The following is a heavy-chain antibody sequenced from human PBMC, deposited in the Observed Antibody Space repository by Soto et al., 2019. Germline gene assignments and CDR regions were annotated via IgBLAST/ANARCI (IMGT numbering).Heavy chain of an antibody. J-gene: IGHJ4*02. V-gene: IGHV3-64D*06. CDR3: VKDRWIDS. Sequence: GGSLRLSCSASGFTFSDYAMHWVRQAPGKGLQYVSSISSDGRPTYYADSVNGRLTISRDNPKNTLYLQMSRLRGEDTAVYYCVKDRWIDSWGQGTLVTVSS. CDR1: GFTFSDYA. CDR2: ISSDGRPT. D-gene: IGHD1-1*01.